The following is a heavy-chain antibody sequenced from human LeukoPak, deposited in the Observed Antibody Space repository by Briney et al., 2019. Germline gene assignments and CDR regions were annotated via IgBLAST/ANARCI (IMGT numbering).Heavy chain of an antibody. CDR2: IYYSGST. J-gene: IGHJ4*02. Sequence: SETLSLTCTVSGGSISSHYWSWIRQPPGKGLERMGYIYYSGSTNYNPSLKSRVTISVDTSKNQFSLKLSSVTAADTAVYYCARDAGSRYYDSSGYYGLDYWGQGTLVTVSS. D-gene: IGHD3-22*01. V-gene: IGHV4-59*11. CDR1: GGSISSHY. CDR3: ARDAGSRYYDSSGYYGLDY.